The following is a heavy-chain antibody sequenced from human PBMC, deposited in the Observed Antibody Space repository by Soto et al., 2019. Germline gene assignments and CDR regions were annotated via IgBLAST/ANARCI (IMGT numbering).Heavy chain of an antibody. CDR3: AKASYYYGSGSNWFDP. V-gene: IGHV3-23*01. CDR2: ISGSGGST. J-gene: IGHJ5*02. CDR1: GFTFSSYA. D-gene: IGHD3-10*01. Sequence: EVQLLESGGGLVQPGGSLRLSCAASGFTFSSYAMSWVRQAPGKGLEWVSAISGSGGSTYYADSVKGRFTISRDNSKNTLYLQMNSMRAEDTAVSYCAKASYYYGSGSNWFDPWGQGTLVTVSS.